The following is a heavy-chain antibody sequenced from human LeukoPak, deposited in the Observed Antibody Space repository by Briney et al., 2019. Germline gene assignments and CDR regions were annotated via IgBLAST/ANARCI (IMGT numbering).Heavy chain of an antibody. V-gene: IGHV3-48*04. J-gene: IGHJ2*01. CDR1: GFSFHVYA. D-gene: IGHD3-10*01. Sequence: GGSLRLSCATSGFSFHVYAMHWVREAPGKGLEWVAYIASTSENIDYADSVKGRFTISRDNDKNSIFLQTNSLRAEDTAVYYCVSPNYYGSGPSDLWGRGTLVTVSS. CDR2: IASTSENI. CDR3: VSPNYYGSGPSDL.